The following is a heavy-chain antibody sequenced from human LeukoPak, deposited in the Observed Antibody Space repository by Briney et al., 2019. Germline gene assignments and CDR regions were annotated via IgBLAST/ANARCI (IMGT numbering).Heavy chain of an antibody. CDR2: IYYSGST. V-gene: IGHV4-59*01. CDR1: GGSISSYY. Sequence: SETLSLTCTVSGGSISSYYWSWIRQPPGKGLEWIGYIYYSGSTNYNPSPKSRVTISVDTSKNQFSLKLSSVTAADTAGYYCARVAAAGIYGMDVWAKGPRSPSP. D-gene: IGHD6-13*01. J-gene: IGHJ6*02. CDR3: ARVAAAGIYGMDV.